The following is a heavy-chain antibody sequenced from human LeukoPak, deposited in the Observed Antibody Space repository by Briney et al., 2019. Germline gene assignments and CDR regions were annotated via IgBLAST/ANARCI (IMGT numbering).Heavy chain of an antibody. CDR2: ISSSVSTI. Sequence: GGSLRLSCAASEFTFSSYEMNWVRQAPGKGLEWVSYISSSVSTILYADSVKGRFTISRDNAKNSLFLQMNSLRAGDTAVYYCAREKASTTGTTDYDYWGQGTLVTVSS. J-gene: IGHJ4*02. D-gene: IGHD1-1*01. V-gene: IGHV3-48*03. CDR3: AREKASTTGTTDYDY. CDR1: EFTFSSYE.